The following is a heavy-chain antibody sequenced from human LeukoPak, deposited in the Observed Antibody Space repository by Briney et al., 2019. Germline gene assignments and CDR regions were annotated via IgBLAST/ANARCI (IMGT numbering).Heavy chain of an antibody. J-gene: IGHJ6*02. V-gene: IGHV1-2*04. CDR2: INPNSGGT. Sequence: ASVKVSCKASGYTFTSYYMHWVRQAPGQGLEWMGWINPNSGGTNYAQKFQGWVTMTRDTSISTAYMELSRLRSDDTAVYYCARADCSSTSCYSYYYYGMDVWGQGTTVTVSS. CDR1: GYTFTSYY. CDR3: ARADCSSTSCYSYYYYGMDV. D-gene: IGHD2-2*02.